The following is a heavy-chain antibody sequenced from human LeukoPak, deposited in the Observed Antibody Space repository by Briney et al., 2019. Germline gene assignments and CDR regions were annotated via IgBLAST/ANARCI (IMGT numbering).Heavy chain of an antibody. CDR2: IYYSGST. CDR3: ARLTGITGAYFDY. D-gene: IGHD1-20*01. V-gene: IGHV4-39*01. Sequence: SGPALVKPTQTLTLTCTFSGFSLSTSGMCVTWIRQPPGKGLEWIGSIYYSGSTYYNPSLKSRVTISVDTSKNQFSLKLSSVTAADTAVYYCARLTGITGAYFDYWGQGTLVTVSS. CDR1: GFSLSTSGMC. J-gene: IGHJ4*02.